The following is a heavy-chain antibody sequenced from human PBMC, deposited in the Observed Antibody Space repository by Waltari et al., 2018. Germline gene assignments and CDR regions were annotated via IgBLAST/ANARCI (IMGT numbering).Heavy chain of an antibody. CDR3: AREGSSGWFFY. CDR2: ISPYNGNT. D-gene: IGHD6-19*01. Sequence: QVQLVQSGAEVKKPGASVKVSCKASAYTFTNYGLSWVRQAPGQGLEWMAWISPYNGNTKCAQEFQGRVTLTTDTSTSTVYMELRNLRSDDTALYYCAREGSSGWFFYWGQGTLVTVSS. J-gene: IGHJ4*02. V-gene: IGHV1-18*01. CDR1: AYTFTNYG.